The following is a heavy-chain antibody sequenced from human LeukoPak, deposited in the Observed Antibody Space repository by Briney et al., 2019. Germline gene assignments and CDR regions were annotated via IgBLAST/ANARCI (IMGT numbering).Heavy chain of an antibody. CDR1: GFTVSSNY. J-gene: IGHJ4*02. CDR2: IYAGGST. D-gene: IGHD6-13*01. CDR3: ARADYSSSWYYFDY. V-gene: IGHV3-53*01. Sequence: PGGSLRLSCAASGFTVSSNYMSWVRQAPGKGLEWVSVIYAGGSTYYADSVKDRFAISRDNSKNTLYLQMNSLRAEDTAVYYCARADYSSSWYYFDYWGQGTLVTVSS.